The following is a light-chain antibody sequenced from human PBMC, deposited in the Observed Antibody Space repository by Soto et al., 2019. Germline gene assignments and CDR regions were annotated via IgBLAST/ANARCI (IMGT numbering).Light chain of an antibody. V-gene: IGKV3D-20*02. J-gene: IGKJ5*01. CDR2: AAA. CDR3: QQRSNWFT. CDR1: QSVSSNS. Sequence: IVLTQSPDTLSLSPGDRATLSCRATQSVSSNSLAWYQQKPGQAPRLLIYAAATRATGIPDRFSGSGSGTDFTLTISRLEPEDFAVYYCQQRSNWFTFGQGTRLEIK.